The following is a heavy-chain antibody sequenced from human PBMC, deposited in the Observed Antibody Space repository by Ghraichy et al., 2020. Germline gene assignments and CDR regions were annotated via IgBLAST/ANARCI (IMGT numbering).Heavy chain of an antibody. D-gene: IGHD6-13*01. CDR3: ARLPLPSRAAVGDWYFDL. Sequence: GGSLRLSCEGSGFSFSDYSMIWVRLTPRKALEWVSYITGSSITIFYTDSVKGRFTISRDNAKNSLYLQMNSLRAEDTAVYYCARLPLPSRAAVGDWYFDLWGRGTLVTVYS. V-gene: IGHV3-48*01. J-gene: IGHJ2*01. CDR2: ITGSSITI. CDR1: GFSFSDYS.